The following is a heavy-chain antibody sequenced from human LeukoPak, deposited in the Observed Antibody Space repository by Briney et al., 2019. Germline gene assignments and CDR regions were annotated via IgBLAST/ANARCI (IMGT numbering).Heavy chain of an antibody. CDR1: GGSISSYY. D-gene: IGHD6-6*01. CDR2: IYYSGST. Sequence: SETLSLTCTVSGGSISSYYWSWIRQPPGKGLEWIGYIYYSGSTNYNPSLKRRVTISVDTSKNQFSLKLSSVTAADTAVYYCARDSPTAARHTTSTYYYYMDVWGKGTTVTVSS. J-gene: IGHJ6*03. V-gene: IGHV4-59*01. CDR3: ARDSPTAARHTTSTYYYYMDV.